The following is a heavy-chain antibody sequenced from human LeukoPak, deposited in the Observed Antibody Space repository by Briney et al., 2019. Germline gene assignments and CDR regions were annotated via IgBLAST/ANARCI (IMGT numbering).Heavy chain of an antibody. J-gene: IGHJ6*03. Sequence: GGSLRLSRAASGFTFSSYGMHWVRQAPGKGLEWVAVISYDGSNKYYADSVKGRFTISRDNSKNTLYLQMNSLRAEDTAVYYCAKDQRRNYPPYYYMDVWGKGTTVTVSS. CDR1: GFTFSSYG. CDR3: AKDQRRNYPPYYYMDV. V-gene: IGHV3-30*18. CDR2: ISYDGSNK. D-gene: IGHD1-7*01.